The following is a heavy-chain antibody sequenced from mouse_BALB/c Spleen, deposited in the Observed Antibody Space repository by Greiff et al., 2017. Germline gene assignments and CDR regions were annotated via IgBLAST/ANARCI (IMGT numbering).Heavy chain of an antibody. CDR2: INPYSGDT. J-gene: IGHJ3*01. V-gene: IGHV1-20*02. D-gene: IGHD2-4*01. CDR1: GFSFTGYF. Sequence: VQLLQSGPGLVQPGASVKISCKASGFSFTGYFMNWVMQSHGKSLEWIGCINPYSGDTFYNQKLKGQSTLTVDKSSSTAHMELRSLASEDTAVYYCARWGITAWFAYWGQGTLVTVSA. CDR3: ARWGITAWFAY.